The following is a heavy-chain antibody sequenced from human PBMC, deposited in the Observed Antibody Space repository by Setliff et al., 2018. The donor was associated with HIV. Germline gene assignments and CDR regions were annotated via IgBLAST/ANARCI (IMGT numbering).Heavy chain of an antibody. D-gene: IGHD4-17*01. Sequence: GGSLRLSCAVSGFTLSDYYLSWIRQAPGKGLEWVSYISYSSSTIYYAYSVKGRFTISRDNAKNSLYLQRNRLRAEDTAVYYCAKVDYGGNSDFWGQGTLVTVSS. CDR3: AKVDYGGNSDF. J-gene: IGHJ4*02. V-gene: IGHV3-11*01. CDR1: GFTLSDYY. CDR2: ISYSSSTI.